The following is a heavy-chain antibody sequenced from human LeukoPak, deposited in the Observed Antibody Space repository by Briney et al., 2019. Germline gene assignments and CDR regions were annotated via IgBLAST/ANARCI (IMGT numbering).Heavy chain of an antibody. CDR1: GFTFSSYS. Sequence: PGRSLRLSCAASGFTFSSYSMNWVRQAPGKGLEWVSSINSKSRYIYYADSLEGRFTISRDNGKNSVYLQMNSLRAEDTAVYFCARADSSSSRLDCWGQGTLVTVSS. D-gene: IGHD6-6*01. CDR2: INSKSRYI. V-gene: IGHV3-21*01. CDR3: ARADSSSSRLDC. J-gene: IGHJ4*02.